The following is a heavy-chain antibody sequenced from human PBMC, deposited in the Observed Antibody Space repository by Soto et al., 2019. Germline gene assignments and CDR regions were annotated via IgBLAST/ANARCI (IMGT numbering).Heavy chain of an antibody. D-gene: IGHD6-13*01. J-gene: IGHJ4*02. CDR3: ARGVSSWEY. V-gene: IGHV3-7*04. CDR2: IKQDGGER. Sequence: EVQLVESGGGLVQPGGSLRLSCAASGFTFGSNWMTWVRRAQGKGLEWVANIKQDGGERYYVDSAKGRFTISRDNAKNSLYLQMNSLRAEDTAVYYCARGVSSWEYWGQGTLVTVSS. CDR1: GFTFGSNW.